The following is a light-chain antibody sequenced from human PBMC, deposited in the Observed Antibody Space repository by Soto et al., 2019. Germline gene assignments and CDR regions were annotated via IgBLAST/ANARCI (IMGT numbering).Light chain of an antibody. V-gene: IGKV3-15*01. CDR2: GAS. Sequence: EIVMTQPPATLSVSPGERATLSCRASQSVCSNLAWYKQKPGQAPRLLIYGASTRPTGIPARFSVSGSGTEFTLTISRLQSEDFAVYYCQLYNNWRLTFGGVTKVEIK. CDR3: QLYNNWRLT. CDR1: QSVCSN. J-gene: IGKJ4*01.